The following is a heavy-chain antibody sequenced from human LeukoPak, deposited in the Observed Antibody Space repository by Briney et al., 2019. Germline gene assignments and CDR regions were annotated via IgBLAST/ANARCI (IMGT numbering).Heavy chain of an antibody. CDR2: INAGNGNA. D-gene: IGHD6-13*01. V-gene: IGHV1-3*01. Sequence: GASVKVSCKASGYSFTTYALHWVRQAPGQRLEWMGWINAGNGNAEYSQKFQGRVTITRDTSATTAYMELSSLRSEDTGVYYCARGSSSSWPFDYWGQGSLVTVSS. J-gene: IGHJ4*02. CDR3: ARGSSSSWPFDY. CDR1: GYSFTTYA.